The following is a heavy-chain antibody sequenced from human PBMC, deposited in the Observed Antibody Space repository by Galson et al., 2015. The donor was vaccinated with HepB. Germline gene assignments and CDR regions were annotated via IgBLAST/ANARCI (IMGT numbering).Heavy chain of an antibody. D-gene: IGHD4-23*01. CDR2: INHSGST. CDR1: GGSFSGYY. CDR3: ARAPGYGGKNTYDFDY. Sequence: SETLSLTCAVYGGSFSGYYWSWIRQPPGKGLEWIGEINHSGSTNYNPSLKSRVTISVDTSKNQFSLKLSSVTAADTAVYYCARAPGYGGKNTYDFDYWGQGTLVTVSS. V-gene: IGHV4-34*01. J-gene: IGHJ4*02.